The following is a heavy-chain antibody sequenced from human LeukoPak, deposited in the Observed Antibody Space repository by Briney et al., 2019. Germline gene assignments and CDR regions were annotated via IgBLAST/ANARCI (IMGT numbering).Heavy chain of an antibody. Sequence: ASVKVSCKASGYTFTGYYMHWVRQAPGQGLEWMGWINPNSGGTNYAQKFQGRVTMTRDTSISTAYMELSRLRSDDMAVYYCATLTGTTWGFGYWGQGTLVTVSS. CDR3: ATLTGTTWGFGY. CDR2: INPNSGGT. D-gene: IGHD1-7*01. V-gene: IGHV1-2*02. CDR1: GYTFTGYY. J-gene: IGHJ4*02.